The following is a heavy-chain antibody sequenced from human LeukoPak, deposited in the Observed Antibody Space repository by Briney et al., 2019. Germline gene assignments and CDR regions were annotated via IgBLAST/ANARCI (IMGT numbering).Heavy chain of an antibody. CDR1: GFTFTTAW. CDR2: IYSGGST. J-gene: IGHJ4*02. CDR3: ARDLHY. Sequence: PGGSLRLSCAASGFTFTTAWMSWVRQAPGKGLEWVSVIYSGGSTYYADSVKGRFTISRDNSKNTLYLQMNSLRAEDTAVYYCARDLHYWGQGTLVTVSS. V-gene: IGHV3-53*01.